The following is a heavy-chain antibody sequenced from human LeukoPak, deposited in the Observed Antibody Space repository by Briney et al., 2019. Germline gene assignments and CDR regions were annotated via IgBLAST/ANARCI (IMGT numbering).Heavy chain of an antibody. CDR2: IYTSGST. J-gene: IGHJ4*02. D-gene: IGHD5-18*01. V-gene: IGHV4-61*02. Sequence: SQTLSLTCTVSGGSISSGSYYWSLIRQPPGKGLEWIGRIYTSGSTNYNPSLKSRVTISVDTSKNQFSLKLSSVTAADTALYRCASGDTAMGVYWGQGHPVTVSS. CDR1: GGSISSGSYY. CDR3: ASGDTAMGVY.